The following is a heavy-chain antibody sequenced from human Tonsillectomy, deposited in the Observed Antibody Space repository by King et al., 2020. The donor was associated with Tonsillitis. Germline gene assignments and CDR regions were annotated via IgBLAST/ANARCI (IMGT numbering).Heavy chain of an antibody. CDR2: ISLNSGSI. CDR3: AKDLIGIIITFGGVIVIVFY. CDR1: GFTFDDYA. Sequence: VQLVESGGGVVQPGRSLRLSCAASGFTFDDYAMHWVRQAPGKGLEWVSGISLNSGSIGYADSVKGRFTISRDNAKNSQYLQMNSLRAEDTALYYCAKDLIGIIITFGGVIVIVFYWGQGTLVTVSS. V-gene: IGHV3-9*01. D-gene: IGHD3-16*02. J-gene: IGHJ4*02.